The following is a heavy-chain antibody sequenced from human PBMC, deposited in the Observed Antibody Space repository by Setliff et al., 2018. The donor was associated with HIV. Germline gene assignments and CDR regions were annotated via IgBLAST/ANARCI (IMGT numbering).Heavy chain of an antibody. D-gene: IGHD5-18*01. J-gene: IGHJ4*02. CDR2: INAGTGNT. CDR3: ARSLREYSYGSPDY. CDR1: GYRFTGFA. Sequence: WASVKVSCKASGYRFTGFAIHWVRQAPGQRFEWMGWINAGTGNTKYSQKFQDRVTISRDIHANTAYMELSSLRSEDTAIYYFARSLREYSYGSPDYWGPGTRVTVSS. V-gene: IGHV1-3*01.